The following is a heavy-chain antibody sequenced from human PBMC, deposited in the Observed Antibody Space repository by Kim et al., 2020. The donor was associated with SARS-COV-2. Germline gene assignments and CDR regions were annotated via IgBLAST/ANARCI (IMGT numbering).Heavy chain of an antibody. CDR3: ASLGAVADTGGEFDP. Sequence: ASVKVSCKASGYTFTGYYMHWVRQAPGQGLEWMGWINPNSGGTNYAQKFQGRVTMTRDTSISTAYMELSRLRSDDTAVYYCASLGAVADTGGEFDPWGQGTLVTVSS. CDR1: GYTFTGYY. J-gene: IGHJ5*02. D-gene: IGHD6-19*01. V-gene: IGHV1-2*02. CDR2: INPNSGGT.